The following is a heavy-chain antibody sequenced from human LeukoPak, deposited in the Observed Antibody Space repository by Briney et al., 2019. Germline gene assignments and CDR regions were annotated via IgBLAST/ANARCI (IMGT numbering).Heavy chain of an antibody. Sequence: GGSLRLSCAGSGFTFSSYAMHWVRQAPGKGLEWVAVISYDGSNKYYADSVKGRFTISRDNSKNTLYLQMNSLRAEDTAVYYCARSLPVGDISTGYYGYWGQGTLVTVSS. D-gene: IGHD3-9*01. J-gene: IGHJ4*02. CDR3: ARSLPVGDISTGYYGY. CDR1: GFTFSSYA. V-gene: IGHV3-30-3*01. CDR2: ISYDGSNK.